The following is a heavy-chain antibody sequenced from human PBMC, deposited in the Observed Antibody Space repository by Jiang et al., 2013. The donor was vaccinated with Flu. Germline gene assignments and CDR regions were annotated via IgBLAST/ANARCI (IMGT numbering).Heavy chain of an antibody. D-gene: IGHD4-17*01. CDR2: ISSSSSTI. CDR1: GFTFSSYS. CDR3: ARDRSGDYQRSFGY. Sequence: QLLESGGGLVQPGGSLRLSCAASGFTFSSYSMNWVRQAPGKGLEWVSYISSSSSTIFYADSVKGRFTISRDNAKNSLYLQVGSLRAEDTAVYYCARDRSGDYQRSFGYWGQGTLVTVSS. V-gene: IGHV3-48*01. J-gene: IGHJ4*02.